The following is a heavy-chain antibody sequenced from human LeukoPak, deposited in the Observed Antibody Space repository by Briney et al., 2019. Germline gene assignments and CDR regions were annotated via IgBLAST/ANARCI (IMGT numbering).Heavy chain of an antibody. J-gene: IGHJ5*02. CDR2: IYYSGSI. D-gene: IGHD3-10*01. CDR3: ARERITMVRGVIIGDWFDP. V-gene: IGHV4-39*07. CDR1: GGSISSSSYY. Sequence: PSETLSLTCNVSGGSISSSSYYWGWIRQPPGKGLEWIGSIYYSGSIYYNPSLKSRVTISVDTSKNQFSLKLSSVTAADTAVYYCARERITMVRGVIIGDWFDPWGQGTLVTVSS.